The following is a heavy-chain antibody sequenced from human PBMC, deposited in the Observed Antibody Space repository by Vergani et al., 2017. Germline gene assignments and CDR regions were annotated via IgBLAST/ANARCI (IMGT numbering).Heavy chain of an antibody. CDR3: AKQYFVSGNYLFDY. CDR1: GFTFSSAW. J-gene: IGHJ4*02. V-gene: IGHV3-15*01. Sequence: EVQPVESGGGLVKPGGSLRLSCTTSGFTFSSAWMSWVRPAPGKGRGWVARIRPKTDGETTDYAAPVKGRFTISRDNSKNMLFLQMNNLRTENTAIYYCAKQYFVSGNYLFDYWGQGTLVTVSS. D-gene: IGHD3-10*01. CDR2: IRPKTDGETT.